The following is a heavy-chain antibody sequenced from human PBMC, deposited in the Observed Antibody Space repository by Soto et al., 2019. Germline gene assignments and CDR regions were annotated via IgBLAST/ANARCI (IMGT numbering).Heavy chain of an antibody. CDR1: GFTCISYC. CDR3: ARDNYYGSGSYYNHYYGMDV. J-gene: IGHJ6*02. Sequence: ESGGGLVQPGGSLSLSCAASGFTCISYCMSWVRQAPGKGLEWVANIKQDGSEKYYVDSVKGRFTISRDNAKNSLYLQMNSLRAEDTAVYYCARDNYYGSGSYYNHYYGMDVWGQGTTVTVSS. CDR2: IKQDGSEK. V-gene: IGHV3-7*05. D-gene: IGHD3-10*01.